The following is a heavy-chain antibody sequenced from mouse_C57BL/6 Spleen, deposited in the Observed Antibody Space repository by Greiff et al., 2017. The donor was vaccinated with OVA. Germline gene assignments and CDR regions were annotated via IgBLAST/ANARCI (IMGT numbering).Heavy chain of an antibody. CDR3: AQEGLGRGYFDY. D-gene: IGHD4-1*01. CDR2: ISYDGSN. J-gene: IGHJ2*01. Sequence: EVKLQESGPGLVKPSQSLSLTCSVTGYSITSGYYWNWIRQFPGNKLEWMGYISYDGSNNYNPSLKNRISITRDTSKNQFFLKLNSVTTEDTATYYCAQEGLGRGYFDYWGQGTTLTVSS. V-gene: IGHV3-6*01. CDR1: GYSITSGYY.